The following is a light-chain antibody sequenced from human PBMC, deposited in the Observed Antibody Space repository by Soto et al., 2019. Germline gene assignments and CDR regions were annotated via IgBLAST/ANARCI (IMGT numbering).Light chain of an antibody. CDR3: QQYGISPFT. V-gene: IGKV3-20*01. J-gene: IGKJ3*01. Sequence: EIVLTQSPGTLSLSPGERATLSCRASQSVSSSYLAWYQQKPGQAPRLLIYGASSRATGIPDRFSGSGSGTEFTLTISRLEPEDFTVYYCQQYGISPFTFGPGTKVDV. CDR1: QSVSSSY. CDR2: GAS.